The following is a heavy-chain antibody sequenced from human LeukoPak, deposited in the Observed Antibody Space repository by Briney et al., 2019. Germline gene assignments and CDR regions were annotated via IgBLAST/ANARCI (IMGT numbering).Heavy chain of an antibody. CDR2: ISYDGSNK. CDR3: AREGYGGNSPGESYYYGMDV. Sequence: PGGSLRLSCAASGFTFSSYAMHWVRQAPGKGLEWVAVISYDGSNKYYADSVKGRFTISRDNSKNTLYLQMNSLRAEDTAVYYCAREGYGGNSPGESYYYGMDVWGQGTTVTVSS. D-gene: IGHD4-23*01. V-gene: IGHV3-30-3*01. J-gene: IGHJ6*02. CDR1: GFTFSSYA.